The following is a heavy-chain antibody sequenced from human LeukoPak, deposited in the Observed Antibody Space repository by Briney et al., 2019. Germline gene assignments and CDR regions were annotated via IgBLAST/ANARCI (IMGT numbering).Heavy chain of an antibody. V-gene: IGHV4-38-2*02. CDR1: GYSISSGYY. Sequence: PSETLSLTCTVSGYSISSGYYWGWIRQPPGKGLEWIGSIYHSGSTYYNPSLKSRVTMSVDTSKNQFSLKLSSVTAADTAVYYCARRPNYYDSSGAFDIWGQGTMVTVSS. CDR3: ARRPNYYDSSGAFDI. D-gene: IGHD3-22*01. J-gene: IGHJ3*02. CDR2: IYHSGST.